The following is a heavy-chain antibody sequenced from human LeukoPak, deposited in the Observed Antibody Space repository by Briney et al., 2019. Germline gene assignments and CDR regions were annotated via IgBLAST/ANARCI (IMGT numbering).Heavy chain of an antibody. CDR1: GYSISSGYY. CDR3: ARERNGRFGSYTYWYFDL. Sequence: PSETLSLTCTVSGYSISSGYYWGWIRQPPGKGLEWIGSIYHSGSTYYNPSLKSRVTISVDTSKNQFSLKLSSVTAADTAVYYCARERNGRFGSYTYWYFDLWGRGTLVTVSS. CDR2: IYHSGST. D-gene: IGHD1-26*01. J-gene: IGHJ2*01. V-gene: IGHV4-38-2*02.